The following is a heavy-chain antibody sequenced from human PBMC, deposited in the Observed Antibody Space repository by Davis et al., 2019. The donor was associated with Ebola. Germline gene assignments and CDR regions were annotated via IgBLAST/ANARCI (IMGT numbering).Heavy chain of an antibody. Sequence: ASVKVSCKASGGTFSSYAISWVRQAPGQGLEWMGIINPSGGSTSYAQKFQGRVTMTRDTSTNTAYMELSSLRSEDTAVYYCARAAVGPAAILDYYYYMDVWGKGTTVTVSS. J-gene: IGHJ6*03. CDR3: ARAAVGPAAILDYYYYMDV. D-gene: IGHD2-2*02. CDR2: INPSGGST. V-gene: IGHV1-46*01. CDR1: GGTFSSYA.